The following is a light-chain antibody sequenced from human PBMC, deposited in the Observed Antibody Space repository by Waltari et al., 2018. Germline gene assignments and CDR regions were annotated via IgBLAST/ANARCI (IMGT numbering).Light chain of an antibody. CDR2: DNT. Sequence: QSVLTQPPPVSGAPGQRVNISCTGSRSTIGAGYDVTWYQPVPGTAPKLLIYDNTNRPSGVTDRFSGSKSGTSASLAITGLQAEDEADYYCQSYDSSLSGWVFGGGTKVTVL. J-gene: IGLJ2*01. V-gene: IGLV1-40*01. CDR3: QSYDSSLSGWV. CDR1: RSTIGAGYD.